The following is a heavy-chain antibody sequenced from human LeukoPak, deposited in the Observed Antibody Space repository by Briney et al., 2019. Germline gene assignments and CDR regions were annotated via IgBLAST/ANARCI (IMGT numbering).Heavy chain of an antibody. D-gene: IGHD6-13*01. J-gene: IGHJ4*02. CDR1: GGSISSYY. Sequence: PSEILSLTRTVAGGSISSYYWSWLRKPAGKRQEWIGRIYTSGSTNYNPSLKSRVTMSVDTSKNRFSLKLSSVTAADTAVYYCARTSYSSSCDYWGQGTLVTVSS. CDR3: ARTSYSSSCDY. CDR2: IYTSGST. V-gene: IGHV4-4*07.